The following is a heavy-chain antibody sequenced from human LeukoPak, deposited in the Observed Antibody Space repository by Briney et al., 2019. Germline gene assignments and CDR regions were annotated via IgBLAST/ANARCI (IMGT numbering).Heavy chain of an antibody. Sequence: SETLSLTCAVSGGSFSGYYWSWIRQPPGKGLEWIGEIYYSGSTNYNPSLKSRVTISVDTSKNQFSLKLSSVTAADTAVYYCARARVVRYFDLWGRGTLVTVSS. V-gene: IGHV4-34*01. CDR2: IYYSGST. CDR1: GGSFSGYY. J-gene: IGHJ2*01. D-gene: IGHD6-6*01. CDR3: ARARVVRYFDL.